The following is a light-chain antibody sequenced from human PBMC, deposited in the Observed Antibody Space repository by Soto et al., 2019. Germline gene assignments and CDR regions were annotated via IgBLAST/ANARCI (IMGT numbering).Light chain of an antibody. CDR1: QSVRDNF. CDR3: QLYGSSPYT. V-gene: IGKV3-20*01. Sequence: EIVLTQSPDTLSLSPGERATLSCRASQSVRDNFLAWYQQRPGQSPRLLIYHGGSRATGILERIGCSVSETDFTRTIYRLEPEDFAVYYFQLYGSSPYTFGQGTKLEIK. CDR2: HGG. J-gene: IGKJ2*01.